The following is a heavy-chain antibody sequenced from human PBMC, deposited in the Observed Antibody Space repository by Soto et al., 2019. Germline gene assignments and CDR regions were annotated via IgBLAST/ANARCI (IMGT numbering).Heavy chain of an antibody. D-gene: IGHD3-9*01. CDR3: ARHYYDILTGPQDMDV. V-gene: IGHV3-21*01. J-gene: IGHJ6*03. Sequence: GGSLRLSCAASGFTFSSYSMNWVRQAPGKGLEWVSSISSSSSYIYYADSVKGRFTISRDNAKNSLYLQMNSLRAEDTAVYYCARHYYDILTGPQDMDVWGKGTTVTVSS. CDR2: ISSSSSYI. CDR1: GFTFSSYS.